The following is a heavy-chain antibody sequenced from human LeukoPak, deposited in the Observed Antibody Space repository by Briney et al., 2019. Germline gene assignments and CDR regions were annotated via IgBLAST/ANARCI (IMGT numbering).Heavy chain of an antibody. CDR1: GGSFSGYY. V-gene: IGHV4-34*01. CDR3: ARRRYRGYSYYLGILDY. CDR2: INHSGST. J-gene: IGHJ4*02. Sequence: RASETLSLTCAVYGGSFSGYYWSWIRQPPGKGLEWIGEINHSGSTNYNPSLKSRVTISVDTSKNQFSLKLSSVTAADTAVYYCARRRYRGYSYYLGILDYWGQGTLVTVSS. D-gene: IGHD5-18*01.